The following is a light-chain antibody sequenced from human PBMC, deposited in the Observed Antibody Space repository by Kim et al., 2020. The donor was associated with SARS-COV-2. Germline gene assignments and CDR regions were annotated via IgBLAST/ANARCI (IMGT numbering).Light chain of an antibody. CDR1: QDIGDY. J-gene: IGKJ5*01. CDR2: AAS. CDR3: QHLNTYPPA. V-gene: IGKV1-9*01. Sequence: DTQLTQSPSLLSASVGDRVTITCRASQDIGDYLAWYQQKPGKAPKLLIFAASTLQSGVPSRFSGGGSGTEFTLTVDSLQPEDFGTYFCQHLNTYPPAFGQGTRLEIK.